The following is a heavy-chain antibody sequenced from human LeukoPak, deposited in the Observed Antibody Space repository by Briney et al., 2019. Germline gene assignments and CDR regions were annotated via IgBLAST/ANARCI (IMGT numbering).Heavy chain of an antibody. D-gene: IGHD6-19*01. V-gene: IGHV3-23*01. CDR1: GFTFSSYA. CDR3: ARSPGSGWTYVDC. J-gene: IGHJ4*02. Sequence: PGGSLRLSCAASGFTFSSYAMSWVRQAPGKGLEWASAISGSGGSTYYADSVKGRFTISRDNSKNTLYLQMNSLRAEDTAVYYCARSPGSGWTYVDCWGQGTLVTVSS. CDR2: ISGSGGST.